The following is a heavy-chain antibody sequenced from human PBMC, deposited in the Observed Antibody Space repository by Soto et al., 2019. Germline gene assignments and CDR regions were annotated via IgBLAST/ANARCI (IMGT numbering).Heavy chain of an antibody. CDR1: GFTFSTYA. J-gene: IGHJ4*01. CDR3: ARAPKAVWFGEKYYFDY. D-gene: IGHD3-10*01. CDR2: IIGNGGST. V-gene: IGHV3-23*01. Sequence: GGSLRLSCVASGFTFSTYAMNWVRQAPGKRLEWVSVIIGNGGSTNYADSVKGRFTISRDNSKNTLYLQMNSLKTDDTAVYYCARAPKAVWFGEKYYFDYWGLGTLVTVSS.